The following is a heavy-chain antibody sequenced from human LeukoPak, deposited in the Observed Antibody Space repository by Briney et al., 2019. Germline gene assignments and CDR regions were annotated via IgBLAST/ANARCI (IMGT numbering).Heavy chain of an antibody. CDR2: IIPIFGTA. J-gene: IGHJ6*02. CDR3: AGVLRPNSPHGMDV. Sequence: WASVKVPCKASGGTFSSYAISWVQQAPGQGLEWMGGIIPIFGTANYAQKFQGRVTITADESTSTAYMELSSLRSEETAVYYCAGVLRPNSPHGMDVWGQGTTVTVSS. V-gene: IGHV1-69*13. D-gene: IGHD2/OR15-2a*01. CDR1: GGTFSSYA.